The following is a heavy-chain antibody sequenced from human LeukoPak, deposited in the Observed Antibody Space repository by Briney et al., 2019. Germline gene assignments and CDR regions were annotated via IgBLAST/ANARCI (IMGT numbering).Heavy chain of an antibody. CDR2: INSDGSST. CDR3: ARGTARDILTGYYRN. CDR1: GFTFSSYW. J-gene: IGHJ4*02. Sequence: PGGSLRLSCAASGFTFSSYWMHWVRQAPGKGLVWVSRINSDGSSTSYADSVKGRFTISRDNAKNTLYLQMNSLRAEDTAVYYCARGTARDILTGYYRNWGQGTLVTVSS. D-gene: IGHD3-9*01. V-gene: IGHV3-74*01.